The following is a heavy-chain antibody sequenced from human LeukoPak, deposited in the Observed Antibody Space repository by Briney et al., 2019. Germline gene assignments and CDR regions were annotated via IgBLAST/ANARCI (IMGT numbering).Heavy chain of an antibody. CDR2: ISGSGGST. CDR3: GREWAVDF. Sequence: GALRLSCAASGFTFSSYAMSWVRQAPGKGLEWVSAISGSGGSTYYSDSVKGRFTISRDNAKNSLYLQMNSLRVEDTAVYYCGREWAVDFWGQGTLVTVSS. J-gene: IGHJ4*02. V-gene: IGHV3-23*01. CDR1: GFTFSSYA.